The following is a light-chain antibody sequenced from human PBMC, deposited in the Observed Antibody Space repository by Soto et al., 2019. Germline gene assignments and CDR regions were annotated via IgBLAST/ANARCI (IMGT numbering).Light chain of an antibody. CDR3: QQATSFPPVRA. J-gene: IGKJ4*01. CDR1: QRSGAW. V-gene: IGKV1-12*01. Sequence: DIQMTQSPSSVSASVGDRVTITCRASQRSGAWIVWYQQKSGKAPKALIYGTSILQSGVPSRFSGSGSGTEFTLTISSLQPEDFATYYCQQATSFPPVRAFGGGTKVDNK. CDR2: GTS.